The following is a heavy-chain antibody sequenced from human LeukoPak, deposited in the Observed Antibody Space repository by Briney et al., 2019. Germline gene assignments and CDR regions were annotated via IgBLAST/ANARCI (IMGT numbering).Heavy chain of an antibody. CDR2: ISFDGIYT. CDR1: GFTFSHCG. Sequence: GRSLRLSCAASGFTFSHCGMHWVRQAPGKGLEWVAVISFDGIYTYYADSVKGRFTVSRDDSKNTLYLQMNGLRAEDTAVYYCARDAALGEQYYFDYWGQGTLVTVSS. CDR3: ARDAALGEQYYFDY. D-gene: IGHD1/OR15-1a*01. J-gene: IGHJ4*02. V-gene: IGHV3-33*01.